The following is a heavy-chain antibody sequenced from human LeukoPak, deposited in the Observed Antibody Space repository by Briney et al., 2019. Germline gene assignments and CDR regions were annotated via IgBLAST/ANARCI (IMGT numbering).Heavy chain of an antibody. J-gene: IGHJ4*02. V-gene: IGHV1-18*01. CDR3: ARGGHPGWDCSRASCYAVDY. CDR1: GYTFTSYG. CDR2: ISTYNGNT. D-gene: IGHD2-2*01. Sequence: GASVKVSCKASGYTFTSYGLSWVRQAPGQGLEWMGWISTYNGNTNYAQKLQGRVTMTTDTSTSTAYMELRSLRSDDTAVYYCARGGHPGWDCSRASCYAVDYWGQGTLVTVSS.